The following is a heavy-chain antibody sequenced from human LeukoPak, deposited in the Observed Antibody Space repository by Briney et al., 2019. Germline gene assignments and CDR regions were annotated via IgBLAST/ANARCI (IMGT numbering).Heavy chain of an antibody. Sequence: SETLSLTCTVSGGSISSSSYYWGWIRQPPGKGLEWIRSIYYSGSTYYNPSLKSRVTISVDTSKNQFSLKLSSVTAADTAVYYCARRESWGQGTLVTVSS. CDR2: IYYSGST. CDR3: ARRES. CDR1: GGSISSSSYY. V-gene: IGHV4-39*01. J-gene: IGHJ4*02.